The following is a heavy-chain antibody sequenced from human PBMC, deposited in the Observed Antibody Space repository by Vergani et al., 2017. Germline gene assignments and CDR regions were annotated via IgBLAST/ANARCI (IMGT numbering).Heavy chain of an antibody. J-gene: IGHJ6*03. D-gene: IGHD5-12*01. V-gene: IGHV3-30*18. CDR1: GFTFRSYG. CDR2: ISYDGSNK. CDR3: AKVDIVAYYYYMDV. Sequence: VQLVESGGGLVQPGGSLRLSCAASGFTFRSYGMHWVRQAPGKGLEWVAVISYDGSNKYYADSVKGRFTISRDNSKNTLYLQMNSLRAEDTSVYYCAKVDIVAYYYYMDVWGKGTTVTVSS.